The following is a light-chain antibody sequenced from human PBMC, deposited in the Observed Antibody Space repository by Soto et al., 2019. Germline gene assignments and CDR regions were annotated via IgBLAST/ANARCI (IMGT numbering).Light chain of an antibody. Sequence: EIVMTQSPAPLSVSPGERATLSCMASQSVRNNLAWYQQKPGQAPSLLIYGASNRATGIPARFSGSGSGTDFTLTISSLEPEDVAVYYCQQYGSSPITFGQGTRLEI. J-gene: IGKJ5*01. V-gene: IGKV3D-15*01. CDR2: GAS. CDR1: QSVRNN. CDR3: QQYGSSPIT.